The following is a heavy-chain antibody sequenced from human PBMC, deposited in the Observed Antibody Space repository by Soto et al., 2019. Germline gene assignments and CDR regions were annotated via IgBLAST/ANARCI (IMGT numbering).Heavy chain of an antibody. D-gene: IGHD4-17*01. V-gene: IGHV3-21*02. CDR1: GFTFSAYT. CDR3: VSGSCGDYDS. CDR2: LDHSSTYI. J-gene: IGHJ5*01. Sequence: EVQLVESGGGLVQPGGSLRLSCAASGFTFSAYTMNWVRQAPGKGLGWVSCLDHSSTYIYYADSVKGRFTISRNNGTNSLFLRLNSLRANDTALYYSVSGSCGDYDSWGQGTLVTVSS.